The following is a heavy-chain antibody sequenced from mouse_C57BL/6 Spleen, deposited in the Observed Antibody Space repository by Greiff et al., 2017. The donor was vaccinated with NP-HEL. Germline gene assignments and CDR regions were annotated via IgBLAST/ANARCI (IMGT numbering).Heavy chain of an antibody. CDR1: GYTFTSYW. CDR2: INPNNGGT. Sequence: QVQLKQPGTELVKPGASVKLSCKASGYTFTSYWMHWVKQRPGQGLEWIGNINPNNGGTNYNEKFKIKATLTVDKSSSTAYMQLSSLTSEDSAVYYCATAYYSMAWFAYWGQGTLVTVSA. J-gene: IGHJ3*01. CDR3: ATAYYSMAWFAY. D-gene: IGHD2-5*01. V-gene: IGHV1-53*01.